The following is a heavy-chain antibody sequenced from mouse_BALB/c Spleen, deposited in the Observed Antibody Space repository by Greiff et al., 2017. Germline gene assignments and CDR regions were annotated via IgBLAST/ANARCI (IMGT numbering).Heavy chain of an antibody. CDR3: TRAYGSSYAWFAY. CDR1: GYTFTSYY. V-gene: IGHV1S81*02. J-gene: IGHJ3*01. D-gene: IGHD1-1*01. CDR2: INPSNGGT. Sequence: QVQLQQSGAELVKPGASVKLSCKASGYTFTSYYMYWVKQRPGQGLEWIGGINPSNGGTNFNEKFKSKATLTVDKSSSTAYMQLSSLTSEDSAVYYCTRAYGSSYAWFAYWGQGTLVTVSA.